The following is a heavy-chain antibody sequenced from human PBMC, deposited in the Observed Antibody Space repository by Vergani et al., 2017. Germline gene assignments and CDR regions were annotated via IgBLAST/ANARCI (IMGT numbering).Heavy chain of an antibody. Sequence: QVQLQESGPGLVKPSGTLSLTCAVSGGSISSSNWWSWVRQPPGKGLEWIGYIYYSGSTNYNPSLKSRVTISLDTPKSQFSLKLSSVTAADTAVYYCARGRYSSGWYFWGQGTLVTVSS. V-gene: IGHV4-4*02. J-gene: IGHJ4*02. CDR1: GGSISSSNW. D-gene: IGHD6-19*01. CDR2: IYYSGST. CDR3: ARGRYSSGWYF.